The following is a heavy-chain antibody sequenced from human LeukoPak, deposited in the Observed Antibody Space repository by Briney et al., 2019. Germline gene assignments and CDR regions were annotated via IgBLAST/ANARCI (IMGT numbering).Heavy chain of an antibody. J-gene: IGHJ4*02. V-gene: IGHV1-8*01. D-gene: IGHD3-16*01. CDR3: ARGKITFGGVTRENDY. CDR2: MNPNSGNT. CDR1: GYTFISYD. Sequence: ASVKVSCKASGYTFISYDINWVRQATGQGLEWMGWMNPNSGNTGYAQKFQGRVTMTRNTSISTAYMELSSLRSEDTAVYYCARGKITFGGVTRENDYWGQGTLVTVSS.